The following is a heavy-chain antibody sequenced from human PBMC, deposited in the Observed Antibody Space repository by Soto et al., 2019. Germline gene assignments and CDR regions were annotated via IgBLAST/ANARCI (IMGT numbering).Heavy chain of an antibody. CDR1: GYTFTSYY. J-gene: IGHJ4*02. V-gene: IGHV1-46*03. Sequence: GASVKVSCKASGYTFTSYYMHWVRQAPGQGLEWMGIINPSGGRTSYAQKFQGRVTMTRDTSTSTVYMELSSLRSEDTAVYYCARGGVEHSGYDFPPDFDYWGQGTLVTVSS. CDR2: INPSGGRT. CDR3: ARGGVEHSGYDFPPDFDY. D-gene: IGHD5-12*01.